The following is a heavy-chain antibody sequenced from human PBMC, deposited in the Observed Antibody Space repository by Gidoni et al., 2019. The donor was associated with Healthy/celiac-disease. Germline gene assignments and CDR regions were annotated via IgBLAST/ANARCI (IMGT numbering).Heavy chain of an antibody. CDR3: ARDLDEQLVPKPPYYYGSGNSYGMDV. V-gene: IGHV1-46*01. D-gene: IGHD3-10*01. CDR1: GYTFTSYY. Sequence: QVQLVQSGAEVKKPGASVKVSCKASGYTFTSYYMPWVRQAPVQGLEWMGIINPSGGSTSYAQKFQGRVTMTRDTSTSTVYMELSSLRSEDTAVYYCARDLDEQLVPKPPYYYGSGNSYGMDVWGQGTTVTVSS. CDR2: INPSGGST. J-gene: IGHJ6*02.